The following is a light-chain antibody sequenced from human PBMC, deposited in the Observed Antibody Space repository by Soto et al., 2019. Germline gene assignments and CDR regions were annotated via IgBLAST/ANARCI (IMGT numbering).Light chain of an antibody. V-gene: IGKV1-5*01. CDR1: QSISRY. Sequence: DIQMTQSPSTLSASVGDRVTITCRASQSISRYLAWYQQKPGKAPKLLMYDASNLESGVPLRFSVSGSGTEFSLTISSMQPDDFATYYCQQYNSYCTFGQGTKVDIK. CDR3: QQYNSYCT. CDR2: DAS. J-gene: IGKJ1*01.